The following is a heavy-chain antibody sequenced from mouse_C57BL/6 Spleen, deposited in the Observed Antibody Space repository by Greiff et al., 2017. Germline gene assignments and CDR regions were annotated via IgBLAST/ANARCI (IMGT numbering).Heavy chain of an antibody. V-gene: IGHV1-63*01. CDR1: GYTFTNYW. CDR3: AIITTADYYAMDY. CDR2: IYPGGGYT. Sequence: VKLVESGAELVRPGTSVKMSCKASGYTFTNYWIGWAKQRPGHGLEWIGDIYPGGGYTNYNEKFKGKATLTADKSSSTAYMQFSSLTSEDSAIYYCAIITTADYYAMDYWGQGTSVTVSS. J-gene: IGHJ4*01. D-gene: IGHD1-1*01.